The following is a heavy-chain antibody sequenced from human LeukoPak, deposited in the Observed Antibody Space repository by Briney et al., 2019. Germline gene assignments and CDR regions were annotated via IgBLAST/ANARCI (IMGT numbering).Heavy chain of an antibody. CDR2: ISGSGGGT. J-gene: IGHJ1*01. Sequence: GGSLRLSCAASGFTFSNYAMNWVRQAPGKGLEWVSAISGSGGGTYYPDSVKGRFTISRDNSKNTLFLQMNSLRAEDTAVYYCAKDREVVTPSEYFHHWGQGTLVTVSS. D-gene: IGHD4-23*01. V-gene: IGHV3-23*01. CDR3: AKDREVVTPSEYFHH. CDR1: GFTFSNYA.